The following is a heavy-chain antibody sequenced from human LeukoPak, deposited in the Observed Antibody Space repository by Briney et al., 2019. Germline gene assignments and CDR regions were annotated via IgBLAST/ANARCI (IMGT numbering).Heavy chain of an antibody. CDR1: GGSISSYY. V-gene: IGHV4-59*08. D-gene: IGHD1-14*01. CDR2: IHYNGGT. CDR3: ARGTAAASGSFDY. J-gene: IGHJ4*02. Sequence: SETLSLTCTVSGGSISSYYWTWIRQPPGKGLELIGYIHYNGGTNYNPSLKSRVTLSVDTSKNQISLKLSSVTAADTAVYFCARGTAAASGSFDYWGQGTRVTVS.